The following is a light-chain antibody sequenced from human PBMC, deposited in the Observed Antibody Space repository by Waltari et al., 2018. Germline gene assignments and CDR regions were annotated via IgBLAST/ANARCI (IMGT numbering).Light chain of an antibody. J-gene: IGKJ2*01. CDR3: QQYNTYAT. Sequence: DIQMTQSPSTLSASVGDRVTITCRASQSISTWLAWYQQKPGKATKLLIYKASSLESGVPSRFSGSGSGTEFTLTISSLQPGDFATYYCQQYNTYATFGQGTKLEI. CDR2: KAS. V-gene: IGKV1-5*03. CDR1: QSISTW.